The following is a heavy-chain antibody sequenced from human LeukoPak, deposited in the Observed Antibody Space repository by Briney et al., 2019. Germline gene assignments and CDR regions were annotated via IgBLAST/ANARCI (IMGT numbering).Heavy chain of an antibody. CDR3: AGSWYALYNWFDP. V-gene: IGHV4-59*01. J-gene: IGHJ5*02. CDR1: GGSISSYY. D-gene: IGHD6-13*01. CDR2: IYYSGST. Sequence: SETLSLTCTVSGGSISSYYWSWIRQPPGKGLEWIGYIYYSGSTNYNPPLKSRVTISVDTSKNQFSLKLSSVTAADTAVYYCAGSWYALYNWFDPWGQGTLVTVSS.